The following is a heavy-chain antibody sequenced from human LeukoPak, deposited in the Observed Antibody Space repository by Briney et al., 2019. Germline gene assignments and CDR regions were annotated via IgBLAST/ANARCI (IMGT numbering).Heavy chain of an antibody. V-gene: IGHV4-39*07. CDR2: IYYSGST. Sequence: SETLSLTCTVSGGSISGSSYFWGWIRQPPGKGLEWIGSIYYSGSTYYNPSLKSRVTISVDTSKNQFSLKLSSVTAADTAVYHCARAYNWNYGWFDPWGQGTLVTVSS. D-gene: IGHD1-7*01. CDR3: ARAYNWNYGWFDP. J-gene: IGHJ5*02. CDR1: GGSISGSSYF.